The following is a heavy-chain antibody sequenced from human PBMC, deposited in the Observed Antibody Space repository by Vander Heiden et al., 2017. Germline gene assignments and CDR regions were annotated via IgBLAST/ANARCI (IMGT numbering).Heavy chain of an antibody. CDR1: GFTFDDYA. Sequence: EVQLVESGGGLVQPGRSLRLSCAASGFTFDDYAMHWVRQAPGKGLEWVSGISWNSGSIGYADSVKGRFTISRDNAKNSLYLQMNSLRAEDTALYYCAKDISSSWTDGPEVWGQGNLVTVSS. D-gene: IGHD6-13*01. CDR3: AKDISSSWTDGPEV. J-gene: IGHJ4*02. V-gene: IGHV3-9*01. CDR2: ISWNSGSI.